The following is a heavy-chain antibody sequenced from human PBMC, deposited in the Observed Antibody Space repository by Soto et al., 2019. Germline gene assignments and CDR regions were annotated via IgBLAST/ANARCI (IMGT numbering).Heavy chain of an antibody. J-gene: IGHJ5*02. CDR3: AHRRRVSGWSADWFDP. Sequence: QITLKESGPTLVKPTQTLTLTCTFSGFSLSTSGVGVGWIRQPPGKALEWLALIYWDDDKRYSPSLKSRXXXXXXXXXXXXXXXXXXXXXXDTATYYCAHRRRVSGWSADWFDPWGQGTLVTVSS. CDR1: GFSLSTSGVG. V-gene: IGHV2-5*02. D-gene: IGHD6-19*01. CDR2: IYWDDDK.